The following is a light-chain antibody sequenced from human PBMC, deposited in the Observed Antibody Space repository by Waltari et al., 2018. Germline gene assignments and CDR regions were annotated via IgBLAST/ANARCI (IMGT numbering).Light chain of an antibody. CDR1: SSDVGTYNA. J-gene: IGLJ3*02. CDR2: DVS. Sequence: QSALTQPPSASGPPGQSVSISCTGTSSDVGTYNAVSWYQQHPGKAPKLIIYDVSERPSGVPECCPGPTPANPASLTVAGLQAEVEAEYYCNSYAGSNSVVFGGGTKLTVL. CDR3: NSYAGSNSVV. V-gene: IGLV2-8*01.